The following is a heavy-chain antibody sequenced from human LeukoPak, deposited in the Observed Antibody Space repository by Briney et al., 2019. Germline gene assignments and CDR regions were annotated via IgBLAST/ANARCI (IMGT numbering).Heavy chain of an antibody. CDR3: ARSSGTGTFSY. CDR1: GGSISSTSYY. CDR2: VYYGRSP. D-gene: IGHD6-25*01. V-gene: IGHV4-39*02. Sequence: SETLSLTCTVSGGSISSTSYYWGWIRQPPGKGLEWIGSVYYGRSPYFNPSLESRATISVDTSKNHFSLKMSSVTAADTAVYYCARSSGTGTFSYWGQGTLVTVSS. J-gene: IGHJ4*02.